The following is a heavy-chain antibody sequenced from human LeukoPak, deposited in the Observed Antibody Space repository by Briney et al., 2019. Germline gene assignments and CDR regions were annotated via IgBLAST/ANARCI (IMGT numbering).Heavy chain of an antibody. CDR1: GFTFGDYA. Sequence: GSLRLSCTASGFTFGDYAMTWFRQPPGKGLEWVGFIRNKAYGGTIEYAASVKGRFTISRDESKSIGYLQMNSLKIEDTAVYYCTRQTYYYDSSDYPYYYYYGMDVWGQGTTVTVSS. V-gene: IGHV3-49*03. D-gene: IGHD3-22*01. CDR3: TRQTYYYDSSDYPYYYYYGMDV. J-gene: IGHJ6*02. CDR2: IRNKAYGGTI.